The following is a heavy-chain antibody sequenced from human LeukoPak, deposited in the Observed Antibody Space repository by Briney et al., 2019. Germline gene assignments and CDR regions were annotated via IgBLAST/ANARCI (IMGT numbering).Heavy chain of an antibody. D-gene: IGHD3-22*01. Sequence: SVKVSCKASGGTFSSYAISWVRQAPGQGLEWMGGIIPIFGTANYAQKFQGRVTITADESTSTAYMELSSLGSEDTAVYYCARDLSSGYSRFDYWGQGTLVTVSS. V-gene: IGHV1-69*13. J-gene: IGHJ4*02. CDR1: GGTFSSYA. CDR3: ARDLSSGYSRFDY. CDR2: IIPIFGTA.